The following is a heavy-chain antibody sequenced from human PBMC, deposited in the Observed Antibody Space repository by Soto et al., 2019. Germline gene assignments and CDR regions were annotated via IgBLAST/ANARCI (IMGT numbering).Heavy chain of an antibody. CDR3: ARDPRARRGNY. J-gene: IGHJ4*02. V-gene: IGHV1-2*02. CDR1: GYTFTDYY. CDR2: INPDNGGT. D-gene: IGHD3-16*01. Sequence: QVQLVQSGAEVKKPGASVKVSCKTSGYTFTDYYVHWVRQAPGHGLEWMGWINPDNGGTNYAQKFQGRVTMTRDTSISTAYLELSRLRSDDTAVYYCARDPRARRGNYWGQGTLVTVSS.